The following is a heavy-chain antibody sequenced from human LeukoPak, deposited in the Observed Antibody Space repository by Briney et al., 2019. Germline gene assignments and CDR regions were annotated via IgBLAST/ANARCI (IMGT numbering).Heavy chain of an antibody. CDR3: ARGLAGITGSLGAFDI. CDR1: GGSISSGDYY. Sequence: SQTLSLTCTVSGGSISSGDYYWSWIRQPPGKGLEWIGYIYYSGSTYYNPSLKSRVTISVDTSKNQFSLKLSSVTAADTAVYYCARGLAGITGSLGAFDIWGQGTMVTVSS. J-gene: IGHJ3*02. V-gene: IGHV4-30-4*08. D-gene: IGHD1-20*01. CDR2: IYYSGST.